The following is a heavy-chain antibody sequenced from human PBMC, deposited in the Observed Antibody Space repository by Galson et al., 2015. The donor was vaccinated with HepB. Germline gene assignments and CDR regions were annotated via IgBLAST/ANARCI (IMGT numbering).Heavy chain of an antibody. CDR2: IIPVFGTA. J-gene: IGHJ4*02. CDR1: GDTFSGYA. D-gene: IGHD2/OR15-2a*01. CDR3: ARGSYHNIGGYRSFEN. V-gene: IGHV1-69*13. Sequence: SVKVSCKASGDTFSGYAISWFRQAPGQGLQWMGGIIPVFGTANYAEKFQGRVTITADESTSTAYMDLSSLRSEDTAMYFCARGSYHNIGGYRSFENWGQGTLVTVSS.